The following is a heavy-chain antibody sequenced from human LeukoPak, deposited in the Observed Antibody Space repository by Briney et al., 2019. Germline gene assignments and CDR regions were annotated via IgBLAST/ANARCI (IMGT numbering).Heavy chain of an antibody. D-gene: IGHD1-26*01. J-gene: IGHJ4*02. CDR2: ISGSGGST. CDR1: GITFISYA. V-gene: IGHV3-23*01. Sequence: PGGSLRLSCAASGITFISYAVNWVRQAPGKGLEWVSAISGSGGSTYYADSVKGRFTISRDNSKNTLYLHMNSLRAEDTAVYYCAKDRSAARVGATPTYYVDYWGQETLVTVSS. CDR3: AKDRSAARVGATPTYYVDY.